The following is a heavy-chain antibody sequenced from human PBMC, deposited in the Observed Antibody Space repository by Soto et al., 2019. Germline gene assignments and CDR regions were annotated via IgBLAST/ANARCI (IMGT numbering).Heavy chain of an antibody. CDR1: GFNFGSYA. Sequence: ELQLMESGGGLVQPGGSLRLSCVVSGFNFGSYAMTWVRQAPGKGLEWVSTIEANGPSTYFGDSVKGRFTISRDNSKDSLYLQMTSRRVEDTAVYYCATGLANIGGARSCSFAPWGQGTLVTVSS. D-gene: IGHD2-15*01. CDR3: ATGLANIGGARSCSFAP. CDR2: IEANGPST. J-gene: IGHJ5*02. V-gene: IGHV3-23*01.